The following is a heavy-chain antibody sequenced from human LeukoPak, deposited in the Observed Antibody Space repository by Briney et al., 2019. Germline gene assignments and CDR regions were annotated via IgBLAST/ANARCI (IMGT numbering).Heavy chain of an antibody. CDR1: GFTFSKYW. Sequence: GGSLRLSCTASGFTFSKYWMLWVRQAPGKGLESVSRINTDGTVTTYADSVKGRFTVSRDNADNTMFLQMNSVRDEDTAVYYCAAKQWLAPPPDSWGQGTPVTVSS. J-gene: IGHJ4*02. CDR3: AAKQWLAPPPDS. V-gene: IGHV3-74*01. D-gene: IGHD6-19*01. CDR2: INTDGTVT.